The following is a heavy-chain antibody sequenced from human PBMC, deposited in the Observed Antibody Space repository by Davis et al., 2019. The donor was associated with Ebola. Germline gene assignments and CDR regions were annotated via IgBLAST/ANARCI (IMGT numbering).Heavy chain of an antibody. D-gene: IGHD3-10*01. CDR2: IYYSGST. V-gene: IGHV4-61*08. CDR3: ARYYGSGSLADAFDI. J-gene: IGHJ3*02. CDR1: GGSVSSGGYY. Sequence: MPSETLSLTCTVSGGSVSSGGYYWNWIRQPPGKGLEWIGYIYYSGSTDYSPSLRGRVTISLDTSKNQFSLKLSSVTAADTAVYYCARYYGSGSLADAFDIWGQGTMVTVSS.